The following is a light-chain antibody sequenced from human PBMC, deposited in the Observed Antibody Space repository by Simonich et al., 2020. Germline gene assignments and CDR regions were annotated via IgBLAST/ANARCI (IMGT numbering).Light chain of an antibody. J-gene: IGLJ2*01. V-gene: IGLV2-14*03. Sequence: QSALTQPASVSGSPGQSITISCTGTSSDVGGYNYVSWYQQHPGKAPKLMIYVVSNRPAGVANRFSCSKYGNTASLTISGLQAEDEADYYCSSYAGSSTVVFGEGTKLTVL. CDR3: SSYAGSSTVV. CDR2: VVS. CDR1: SSDVGGYNY.